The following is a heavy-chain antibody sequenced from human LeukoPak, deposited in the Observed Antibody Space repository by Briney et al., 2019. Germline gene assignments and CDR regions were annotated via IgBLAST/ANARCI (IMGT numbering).Heavy chain of an antibody. J-gene: IGHJ4*02. Sequence: SETLSLTCTVSGDSISSRSYYWSWIRQPPGKGLEWIGYIYYSGSTNYNPSLKSRVTISVDTSKNQFSLKLSSVTAADTAVYYCARVRDGAIDYWGQGTLVTVSS. V-gene: IGHV4-61*01. CDR2: IYYSGST. CDR1: GDSISSRSYY. CDR3: ARVRDGAIDY. D-gene: IGHD2-21*01.